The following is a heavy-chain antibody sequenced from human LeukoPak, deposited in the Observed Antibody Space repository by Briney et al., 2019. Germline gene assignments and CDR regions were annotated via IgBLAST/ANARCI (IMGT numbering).Heavy chain of an antibody. CDR3: ARVAWLRLYYFDY. CDR2: ISSSGSTI. V-gene: IGHV3-48*04. Sequence: PGGSLRLSCAASGFTFSSYSMNWVRQAPGKGLEWVSSISSSGSTIYYADSVKGRFTISRDNAKNSLYLQMNSLRAEDTAVYYCARVAWLRLYYFDYWGRGTLVTVSS. CDR1: GFTFSSYS. D-gene: IGHD5-12*01. J-gene: IGHJ4*02.